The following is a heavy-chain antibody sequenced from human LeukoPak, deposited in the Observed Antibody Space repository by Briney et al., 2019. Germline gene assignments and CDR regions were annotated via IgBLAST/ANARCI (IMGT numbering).Heavy chain of an antibody. V-gene: IGHV3-9*01. D-gene: IGHD3-10*01. CDR2: ISWNSGSI. CDR1: GFTFDDYA. J-gene: IGHJ5*02. CDR3: AKGITSMVRGVIIKNWFDP. Sequence: GGSLRLSRAASGFTFDDYAMHWVRQAPGKGLEWVSGISWNSGSIGYADSVKGRFTISRDNAKNSLYLQMNSLRAEDTALYYCAKGITSMVRGVIIKNWFDPWGQGTLVTVSS.